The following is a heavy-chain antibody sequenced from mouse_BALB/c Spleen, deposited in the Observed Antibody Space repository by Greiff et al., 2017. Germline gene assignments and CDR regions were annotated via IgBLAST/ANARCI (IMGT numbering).Heavy chain of an antibody. V-gene: IGHV1S135*01. D-gene: IGHD1-3*01. CDR1: GYSFTSYY. Sequence: EVKLQESGPELMKPGASVKISCKASGYSFTSYYTHWVKQSHGKSLEWIGYIDPFNGGTSYNQKFKGKATLTVDKSSSTAYMHLSSLTSEDSAVYYCARWGDNDYYAMDYWGQGTSVTVSS. J-gene: IGHJ4*01. CDR2: IDPFNGGT. CDR3: ARWGDNDYYAMDY.